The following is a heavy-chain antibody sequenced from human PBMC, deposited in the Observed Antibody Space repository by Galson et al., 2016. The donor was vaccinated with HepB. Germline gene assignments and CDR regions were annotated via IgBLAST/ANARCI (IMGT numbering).Heavy chain of an antibody. CDR3: ARELVRSAFDL. V-gene: IGHV3-48*02. J-gene: IGHJ3*01. Sequence: SLRLSCAGSGFTFSTSGLNWVRQAPGKGLQWISYISSSISTIYYADSVVGRFTISRDNAKNSVYLQMNNLRDGDTGVYYCARELVRSAFDLWGQGTLVTVSS. D-gene: IGHD6-6*01. CDR1: GFTFSTSG. CDR2: ISSSISTI.